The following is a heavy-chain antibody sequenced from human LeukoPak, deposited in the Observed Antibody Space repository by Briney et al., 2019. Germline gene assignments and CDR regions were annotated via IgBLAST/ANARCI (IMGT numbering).Heavy chain of an antibody. Sequence: PGGSLRLSCAASGFTFSSYAMSWVRQAPGKGLGWVSAISGSGGSTYYADSVKGRFTISRDNSKNTLYLQMNSLRAEDTAVYYCAKVRKYSSSSLYFDYWGQGTLVTVSS. V-gene: IGHV3-23*01. CDR2: ISGSGGST. CDR1: GFTFSSYA. J-gene: IGHJ4*02. CDR3: AKVRKYSSSSLYFDY. D-gene: IGHD6-6*01.